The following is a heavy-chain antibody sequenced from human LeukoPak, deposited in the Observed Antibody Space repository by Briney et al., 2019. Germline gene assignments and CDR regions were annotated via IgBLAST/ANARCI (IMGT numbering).Heavy chain of an antibody. CDR1: GFTFDDYA. D-gene: IGHD3-10*01. CDR2: ISWNSGSI. CDR3: AKDIRGFGELWGAFDI. J-gene: IGHJ3*02. V-gene: IGHV3-9*01. Sequence: PGGSLRPSCAASGFTFDDYAMHWVRQAPGKGLEWVSGISWNSGSIGYADSVKGRFTISRDNAKNSLYLQMNSLRAEDTALYYCAKDIRGFGELWGAFDIWGQGTMVTVSS.